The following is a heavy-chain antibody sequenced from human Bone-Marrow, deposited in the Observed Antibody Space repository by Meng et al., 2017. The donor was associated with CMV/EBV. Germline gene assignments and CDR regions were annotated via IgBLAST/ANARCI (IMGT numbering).Heavy chain of an antibody. CDR3: ARDAVIVAIHYYYYGMDV. Sequence: ASVKVSCKASGYTFIGYYIHWVRQAPGQGLEWMGWINPHPNRGGTVNAQKFQGRITMTSDTSGSTAYMQLSRLRSDDTAVYYCARDAVIVAIHYYYYGMDVWGQGTTVTVSS. CDR2: INPHPNRGGT. CDR1: GYTFIGYY. J-gene: IGHJ6*02. D-gene: IGHD5-12*01. V-gene: IGHV1-2*02.